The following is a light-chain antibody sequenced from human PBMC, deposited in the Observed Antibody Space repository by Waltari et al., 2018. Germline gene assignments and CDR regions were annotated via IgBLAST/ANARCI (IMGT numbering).Light chain of an antibody. CDR2: EVT. V-gene: IGLV2-14*01. Sequence: QSAPTQPASVSASPGQSITISCTGTRNAVGSYSYVSWYRQYPGNAPEPLIYEVTHRPSGVSDRFSGSRSGSTASLTISGLQTEDEANYFCCSYTTTTTLVFGTGTKVIVL. CDR3: CSYTTTTTLV. CDR1: RNAVGSYSY. J-gene: IGLJ1*01.